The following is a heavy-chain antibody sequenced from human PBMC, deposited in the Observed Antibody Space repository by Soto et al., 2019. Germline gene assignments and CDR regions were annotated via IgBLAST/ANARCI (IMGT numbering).Heavy chain of an antibody. CDR3: ARVGRLITAAGLLDA. V-gene: IGHV4-59*01. Sequence: XETLSLTCPISNFSIGSYYWTWIRQPPGKGLEWIGHIYYSGSTNYNPSLKSRLTLSLDTSKNQFSFKLTSVTVADTAVYYCARVGRLITAAGLLDAWGQGTLVTVSS. CDR2: IYYSGST. D-gene: IGHD6-13*01. J-gene: IGHJ5*02. CDR1: NFSIGSYY.